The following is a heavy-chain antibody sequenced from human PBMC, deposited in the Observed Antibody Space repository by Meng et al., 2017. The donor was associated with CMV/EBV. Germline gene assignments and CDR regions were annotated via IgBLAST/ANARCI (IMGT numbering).Heavy chain of an antibody. CDR3: AKDADTAMGNNYFDY. CDR2: ISWDGGST. CDR1: GFTFDDYT. Sequence: GGSLRLSCAASGFTFDDYTMHWVRQAPGKGLEWVSLISWDGGSTYYADSVKGRFTISRDNSKNSLYLQMNSLRTEDTALYYCAKDADTAMGNNYFDYWGQGTLVTVS. D-gene: IGHD5-18*01. J-gene: IGHJ4*02. V-gene: IGHV3-43*01.